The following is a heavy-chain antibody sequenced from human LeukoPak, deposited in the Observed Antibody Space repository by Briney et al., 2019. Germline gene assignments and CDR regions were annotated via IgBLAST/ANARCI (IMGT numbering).Heavy chain of an antibody. CDR2: ISGSGGST. CDR1: GFTFSSYG. CDR3: ASEERGYSYGYGGY. V-gene: IGHV3-23*01. J-gene: IGHJ4*02. D-gene: IGHD5-18*01. Sequence: PGGSLRLSCAASGFTFSSYGMSWVRQAPGKGLEWVSAISGSGGSTYYADSVKGRFTISRDNAKNSLYLQMNSLRAEDTAVYYCASEERGYSYGYGGYWGQGTLVTVSS.